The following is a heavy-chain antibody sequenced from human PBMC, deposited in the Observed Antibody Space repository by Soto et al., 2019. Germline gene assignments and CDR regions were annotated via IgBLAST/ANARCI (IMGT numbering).Heavy chain of an antibody. D-gene: IGHD6-19*01. CDR2: ISAYNGNT. CDR3: ARDFRRQWLAEPSNPITEYFQH. V-gene: IGHV1-18*01. J-gene: IGHJ1*01. Sequence: ASVKVSCKASGYTFTSYGISWVRQAPGQGLEWMGWISAYNGNTNYAQKLQGRVTMTTDTSTSTAYMELRSLRSDDTAVYYCARDFRRQWLAEPSNPITEYFQHWGQGTLVTSPQ. CDR1: GYTFTSYG.